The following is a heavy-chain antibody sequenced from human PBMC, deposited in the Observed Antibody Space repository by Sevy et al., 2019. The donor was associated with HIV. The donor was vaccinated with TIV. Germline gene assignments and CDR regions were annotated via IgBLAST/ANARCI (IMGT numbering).Heavy chain of an antibody. CDR3: AKELRGWDVLVMVDDLSDFFYAVEV. CDR1: GFTFSRYG. V-gene: IGHV3-30*18. CDR2: ISYDENNE. D-gene: IGHD2-15*01. Sequence: GGSLRLSCAASGFTFSRYGMHWVRQAPGKGLEWVALISYDENNEYYTDSVQGRFTISRDNSKNTLYLQMSSLRAEDTPIYYCAKELRGWDVLVMVDDLSDFFYAVEVWGRGTTVTVSS. J-gene: IGHJ6*02.